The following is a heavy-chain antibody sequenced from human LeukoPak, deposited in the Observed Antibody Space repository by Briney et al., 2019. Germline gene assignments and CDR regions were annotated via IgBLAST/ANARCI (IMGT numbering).Heavy chain of an antibody. D-gene: IGHD4-17*01. CDR3: ARTRMTTVTMVGSDAFDI. CDR1: GGTFSSYA. CDR2: IIPIFGAA. Sequence: SVKVSCKTSGGTFSSYAVGWVRQAPRQGLEWMGGIIPIFGAANYAQKFQGRVTITADESTSTAYMELSSLRSEDTAVYYCARTRMTTVTMVGSDAFDIWGQGTLVTVSS. J-gene: IGHJ3*02. V-gene: IGHV1-69*13.